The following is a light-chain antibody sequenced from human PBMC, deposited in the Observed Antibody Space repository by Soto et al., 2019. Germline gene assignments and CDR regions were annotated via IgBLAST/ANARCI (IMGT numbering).Light chain of an antibody. CDR1: QSISSK. V-gene: IGKV3D-15*01. CDR2: GTS. Sequence: EIVMTQSPAILSVSPGEGATLSCRASQSISSKLAWYQQKPGQTPSLPIYGTSTRATGIPARFSGSGSGTDFTLTITRLEPEDSAVYFCQQYTGPPTTFGQGTRLEIK. J-gene: IGKJ5*01. CDR3: QQYTGPPTT.